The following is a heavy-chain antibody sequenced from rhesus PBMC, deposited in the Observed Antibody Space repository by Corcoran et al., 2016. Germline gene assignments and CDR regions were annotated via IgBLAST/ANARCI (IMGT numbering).Heavy chain of an antibody. CDR2: ISGSSYRT. CDR1: GGSISSSNW. J-gene: IGHJ4*01. CDR3: ARDGSMNTVTTPYDY. V-gene: IGHV4-65*01. D-gene: IGHD4-23*01. Sequence: QVQLQESGPRLVKPSETLSLTCAVSGGSISSSNWWSWIRQPPGKVLEWIVYISGSSYRTYYNPSLKKRVTMSTDTSKNQFSLKLYSVTAADTAVYYCARDGSMNTVTTPYDYWGQGVLVTVSS.